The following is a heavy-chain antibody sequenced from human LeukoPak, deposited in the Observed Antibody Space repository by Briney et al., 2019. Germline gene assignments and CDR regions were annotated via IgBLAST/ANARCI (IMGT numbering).Heavy chain of an antibody. D-gene: IGHD5-18*01. Sequence: PGGSLRLSCAASGFTFSSYAMHWVRQAPGKGLEYVSAISSNGGSTYYANSVKGRFTISRDNSKNTLYLQMGSLRAEDMAVYYCARSHSRGYSYGTPDGGNDYWGQGTLVTVSS. CDR2: ISSNGGST. V-gene: IGHV3-64*01. CDR3: ARSHSRGYSYGTPDGGNDY. J-gene: IGHJ4*02. CDR1: GFTFSSYA.